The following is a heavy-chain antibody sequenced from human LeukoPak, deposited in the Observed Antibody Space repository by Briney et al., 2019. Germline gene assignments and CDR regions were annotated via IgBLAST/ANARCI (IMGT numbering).Heavy chain of an antibody. V-gene: IGHV4-39*07. D-gene: IGHD4-17*01. CDR1: GGSISSSSYY. CDR3: AREDPQTTVPEGMDV. CDR2: IYYSGST. Sequence: RPSETLSLTCTVSGGSISSSSYYWGWIRQPPGKGLEWIGSIYYSGSTYYNPSLKSRVTISVDTSKNQFSLQLRSVTAADTAVYCCAREDPQTTVPEGMDVWGQGTTVTVSS. J-gene: IGHJ6*02.